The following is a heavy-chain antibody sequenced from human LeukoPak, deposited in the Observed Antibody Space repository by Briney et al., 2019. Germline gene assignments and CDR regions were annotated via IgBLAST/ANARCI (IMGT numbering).Heavy chain of an antibody. CDR1: GGSISSHY. D-gene: IGHD5-18*01. J-gene: IGHJ1*01. CDR3: ARGQLGSLSFHH. Sequence: WETLSLTCTVSGGSISSHYWSWIRQPPGKGLEWIGDIYYSGSTNYNPSLKSRVTISVDTSKNQFSLKLSSVTAADTAVYYCARGQLGSLSFHHWGQGTLVTVSS. CDR2: IYYSGST. V-gene: IGHV4-59*11.